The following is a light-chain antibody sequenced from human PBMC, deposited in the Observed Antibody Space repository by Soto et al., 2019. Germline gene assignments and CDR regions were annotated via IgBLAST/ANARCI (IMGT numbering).Light chain of an antibody. CDR1: QSITNW. CDR3: QQYDSYPYT. Sequence: DIPMTQSPSTLSASVGDRVTISCRASQSITNWLAWYQQKPGKAPKLLIYKASSLESGVPSRFSGSGSGTEFTLTISSLQPDDFASYHCQQYDSYPYTFGQGTKLEIK. J-gene: IGKJ2*01. V-gene: IGKV1-5*03. CDR2: KAS.